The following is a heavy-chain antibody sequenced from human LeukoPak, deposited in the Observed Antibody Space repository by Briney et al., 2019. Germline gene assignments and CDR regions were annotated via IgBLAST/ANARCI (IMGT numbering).Heavy chain of an antibody. V-gene: IGHV4-39*01. J-gene: IGHJ6*03. Sequence: SETLSLTCTVSGGSISSSSYYWGWIRQPPGKGLEWIGSIYYSGSTYYNPSLKSRVTISVDTSKSQFSLKLSSVTAADTAVYYCARTAGYSYGYYYYYYYMDVWGKGTTVTVSS. CDR3: ARTAGYSYGYYYYYYYMDV. CDR1: GGSISSSSYY. CDR2: IYYSGST. D-gene: IGHD5-18*01.